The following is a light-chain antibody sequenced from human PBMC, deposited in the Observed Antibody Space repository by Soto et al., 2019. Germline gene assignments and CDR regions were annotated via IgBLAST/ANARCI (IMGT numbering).Light chain of an antibody. CDR1: SSDVGGYNY. CDR3: SSYTSSSTYV. V-gene: IGLV2-14*01. Sequence: VLTQPASVSGSPGQSITISCTGTSSDVGGYNYVSWYQQHPGKAPKLMIYEVSNRPSGASNRFSGSKSGNTASLTISGLQAEDEADYYCSSYTSSSTYVFGTGTKVTVL. J-gene: IGLJ1*01. CDR2: EVS.